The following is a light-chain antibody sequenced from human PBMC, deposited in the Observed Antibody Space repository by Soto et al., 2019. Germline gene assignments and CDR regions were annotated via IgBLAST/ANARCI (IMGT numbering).Light chain of an antibody. Sequence: QSVLTQPPSASGTPGQRVTISCSGSSSNIGSNTVNWYQQLPGTASKLLIYSNNQRHSGVPDRFSGSKSGTSASLAISGLQSDDEADYYCAAWDDSLNGVVFGGGTKVTVL. CDR2: SNN. J-gene: IGLJ2*01. V-gene: IGLV1-44*01. CDR1: SSNIGSNT. CDR3: AAWDDSLNGVV.